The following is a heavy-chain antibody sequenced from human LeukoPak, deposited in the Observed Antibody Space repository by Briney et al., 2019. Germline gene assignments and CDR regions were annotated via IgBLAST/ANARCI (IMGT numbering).Heavy chain of an antibody. CDR3: GGGGGCGCICYRYYFFVC. J-gene: IGHJ4*02. CDR2: TNPSGGST. V-gene: IGHV1-46*01. CDR1: GYTFTSYY. Sequence: ASVKVSCKASGYTFTSYYMHWVRQAPGQGLEWMGITNPSGGSTSYAQKFQGRVTMTRDTSTSTVYMELSSLRSEDTAVYYCGGGGGCGCICYRYYFFVCGGRGTLVPLPP. D-gene: IGHD2-15*01.